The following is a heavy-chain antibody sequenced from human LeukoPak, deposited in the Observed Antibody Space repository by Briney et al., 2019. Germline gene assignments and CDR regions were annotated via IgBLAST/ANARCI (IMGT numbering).Heavy chain of an antibody. CDR3: ATGAATKPFDC. CDR1: GFIFSANP. Sequence: PGGSLRLSCAASGFIFSANPMSWVRQAPGKGLEWVSSISGNGDYTYYADSVKGRLTISRDNSKNTLYVQVNSLRAEDTAVYYCATGAATKPFDCWGQGTLVTVSS. D-gene: IGHD1-7*01. CDR2: ISGNGDYT. V-gene: IGHV3-23*01. J-gene: IGHJ4*02.